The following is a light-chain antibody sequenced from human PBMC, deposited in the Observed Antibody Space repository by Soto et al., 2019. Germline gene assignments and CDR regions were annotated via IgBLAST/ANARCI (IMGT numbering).Light chain of an antibody. CDR1: QDIGSW. V-gene: IGKV1-12*01. CDR2: GSS. J-gene: IGKJ1*01. Sequence: DIQMTQSPSSVSASVGDIVTITCRASQDIGSWLAGYQQKPGKAPKLLSYGSSNLQGGVPLRFGGSGAGTEFSVTNTGLQPEDFATYFCQQDTSFQSTFGQGTKVEIK. CDR3: QQDTSFQST.